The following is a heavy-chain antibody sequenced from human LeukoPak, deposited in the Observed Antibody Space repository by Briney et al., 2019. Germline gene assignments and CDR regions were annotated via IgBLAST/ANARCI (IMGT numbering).Heavy chain of an antibody. D-gene: IGHD2-2*01. CDR1: GFTFSSYG. Sequence: PGRSLRLSCAASGFTFSSYGMHWVRQAPGKGLEWVAIISYDGSIKYYADSVKGRFTISRDNSKNTLYLQMNSLRAEDTAVYYCAKLGRLAWVVPAAKDAFDIWGQGTMVTVSS. CDR3: AKLGRLAWVVPAAKDAFDI. CDR2: ISYDGSIK. V-gene: IGHV3-30*18. J-gene: IGHJ3*02.